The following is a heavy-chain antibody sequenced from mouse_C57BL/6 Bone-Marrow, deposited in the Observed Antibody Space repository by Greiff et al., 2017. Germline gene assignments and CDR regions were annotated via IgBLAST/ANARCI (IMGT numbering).Heavy chain of an antibody. J-gene: IGHJ1*03. CDR2: IYPGDGDT. V-gene: IGHV1-82*01. Sequence: QVQLQQSGPELVKPGASVKISCKASGYAFSSSWMNWVKPRPGKGLEWIGRIYPGDGDTNYNGKFKGKATLTADKSSSTAYMQLSSLTAEDSAVYFCARLRYYYGSSRDFDVWGTGTTVTVSS. CDR3: ARLRYYYGSSRDFDV. CDR1: GYAFSSSW. D-gene: IGHD1-1*01.